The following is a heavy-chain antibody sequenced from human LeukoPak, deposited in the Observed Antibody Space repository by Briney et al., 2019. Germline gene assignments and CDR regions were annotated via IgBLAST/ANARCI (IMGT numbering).Heavy chain of an antibody. CDR1: GFTFSTYN. CDR2: ITSSSSYI. D-gene: IGHD3-10*01. Sequence: GGSLRLSCAASGFTFSTYNMNWVRQAPGKGLEWVSSITSSSSYIYYADSVKGRFTISRDKAKNSLYLQMNSLRAEDTAVYYCARAGRFGESFRDYYYYIDVWGKGTTVTVSS. V-gene: IGHV3-21*01. J-gene: IGHJ6*03. CDR3: ARAGRFGESFRDYYYYIDV.